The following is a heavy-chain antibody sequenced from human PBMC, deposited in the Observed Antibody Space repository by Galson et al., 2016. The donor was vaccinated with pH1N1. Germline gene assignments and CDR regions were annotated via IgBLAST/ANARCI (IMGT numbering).Heavy chain of an antibody. J-gene: IGHJ4*02. V-gene: IGHV3-30*04. Sequence: SLRLSCAASGFTFSTYAIYGVRQAPGKGLECVAVISYDGSKKYYADSVKGRFTISRDNSKNTAFLLMSSLRVEDTAVYYCARPGSGTYYKSYFDYWGQGTPVTFSS. CDR3: ARPGSGTYYKSYFDY. D-gene: IGHD3-10*01. CDR2: ISYDGSKK. CDR1: GFTFSTYA.